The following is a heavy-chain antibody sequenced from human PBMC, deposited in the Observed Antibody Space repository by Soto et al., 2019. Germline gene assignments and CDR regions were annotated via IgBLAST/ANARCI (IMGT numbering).Heavy chain of an antibody. D-gene: IGHD6-13*01. V-gene: IGHV3-13*05. CDR2: IGVPGDP. J-gene: IGHJ4*02. CDR3: ARGQRAEAGSWYFDS. CDR1: GFILSSYD. Sequence: EVQLVESGGGLVQPGGSLRLSCAASGFILSSYDMHWVRQAAGKTLEWVSAIGVPGDPFYPDSVKGRFTISRENARNSLYLQMNSLRAGDTAVYYCARGQRAEAGSWYFDSWGQGTLVTVSS.